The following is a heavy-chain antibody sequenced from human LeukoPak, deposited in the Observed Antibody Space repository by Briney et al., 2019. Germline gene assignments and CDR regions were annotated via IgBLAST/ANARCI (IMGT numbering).Heavy chain of an antibody. V-gene: IGHV4-59*01. CDR1: GDSISDYY. CDR2: IYYSGST. D-gene: IGHD6-19*01. J-gene: IGHJ3*02. CDR3: ARVLARGMAVAGDALDI. Sequence: PSETLSLTCTVSGDSISDYYWSWIRQPPGKGLEWIGYIYYSGSTNYIPSLKSRVTISVDTSKNQFSLKPSSVTAADMAVYYCARVLARGMAVAGDALDIWGQGTMVTVSS.